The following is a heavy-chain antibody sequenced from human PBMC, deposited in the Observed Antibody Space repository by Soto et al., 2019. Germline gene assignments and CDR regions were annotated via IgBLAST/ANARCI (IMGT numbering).Heavy chain of an antibody. CDR2: IYHSGST. Sequence: PAETLSLTCAVSGGSISSSNWWRWVRQPPGKGMEWIGEIYHSGSTNYNPTLKRRVTISVDKSKNQFSLKLKFVTAADKAVYYCGSKFYFNTRFDSWGQGTQVPVSS. D-gene: IGHD2-21*01. V-gene: IGHV4-4*02. J-gene: IGHJ5*01. CDR3: GSKFYFNTRFDS. CDR1: GGSISSSNW.